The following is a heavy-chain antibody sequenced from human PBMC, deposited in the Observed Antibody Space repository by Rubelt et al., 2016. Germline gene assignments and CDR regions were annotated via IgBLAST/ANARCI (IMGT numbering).Heavy chain of an antibody. CDR1: GGSVSSYH. V-gene: IGHV4-59*02. CDR2: AYYTGST. D-gene: IGHD3-16*02. CDR3: ARGLRGRLSLVWEWFDP. J-gene: IGHJ5*02. Sequence: QVQLQESGPGLVKPSETLSLTCTVSGGSVSSYHWSWIRQPPGKGLEWIGYAYYTGSTNYNPSLESRVTISVDTSKNQFALKLSFGTAADTAVYYGARGLRGRLSLVWEWFDPWGQGTLVTVSS.